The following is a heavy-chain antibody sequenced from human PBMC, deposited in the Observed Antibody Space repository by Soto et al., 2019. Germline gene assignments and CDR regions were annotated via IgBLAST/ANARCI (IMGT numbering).Heavy chain of an antibody. J-gene: IGHJ4*02. Sequence: ASVKVSCKASGYTFTGYYMHWVRQAPGQGLEWMGWINPNSGGTNYAQKFQGRVTMTRDTSISTAYMELSRLRPDDTAVYYCARDFYDILTGPPLDYWGQGTLVTVSS. D-gene: IGHD3-9*01. V-gene: IGHV1-2*02. CDR2: INPNSGGT. CDR1: GYTFTGYY. CDR3: ARDFYDILTGPPLDY.